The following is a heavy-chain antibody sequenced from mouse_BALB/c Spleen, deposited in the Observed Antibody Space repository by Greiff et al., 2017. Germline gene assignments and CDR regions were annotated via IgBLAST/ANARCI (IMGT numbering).Heavy chain of an antibody. D-gene: IGHD2-4*01. CDR2: IWAGGST. J-gene: IGHJ3*01. V-gene: IGHV2-9*02. CDR1: GFSLTSYG. CDR3: ASYDYDGFAY. Sequence: VQRVESGPGLVAPSQSLSITCTVSGFSLTSYGVHWVRQPPGKGLEWLGVIWAGGSTNYNSALMSRLSISKDNSKSQVFLKMNSLQTDDTAMYYCASYDYDGFAYWGQGTLVTVSA.